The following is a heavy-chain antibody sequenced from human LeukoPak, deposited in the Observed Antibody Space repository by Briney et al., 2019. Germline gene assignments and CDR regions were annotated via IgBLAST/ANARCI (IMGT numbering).Heavy chain of an antibody. CDR1: GFTFSTHW. V-gene: IGHV3-74*01. Sequence: GGTLRFSCAASGFTFSTHWMHWVRQAPGRELVWVARIDNDGSSTAYPDSVKGRFTISRDNAKNTLYLQMNSLRAEDTAVYYCARGGQGAIDIWGPGTMVIVSS. CDR2: IDNDGSST. J-gene: IGHJ3*02. CDR3: ARGGQGAIDI.